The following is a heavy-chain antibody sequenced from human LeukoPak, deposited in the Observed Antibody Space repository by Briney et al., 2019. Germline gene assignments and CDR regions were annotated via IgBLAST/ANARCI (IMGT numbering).Heavy chain of an antibody. CDR3: AKGAIIVAQTYDY. CDR1: GFSFTNAW. D-gene: IGHD3-22*01. J-gene: IGHJ4*02. V-gene: IGHV3-23*01. CDR2: ISGGGSNT. Sequence: PGGSLRLSCEASGFSFTNAWMSWVRQAPGKGLEWVSAISGGGSNTYYADSVQGRFTISRDNSKNTLYLQMNSLRAEDTAVYYCAKGAIIVAQTYDYWGQGTLVTVSS.